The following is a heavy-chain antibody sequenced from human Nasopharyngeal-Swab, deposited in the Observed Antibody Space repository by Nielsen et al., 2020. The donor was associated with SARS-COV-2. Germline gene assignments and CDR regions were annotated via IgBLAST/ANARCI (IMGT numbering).Heavy chain of an antibody. D-gene: IGHD1-14*01. CDR3: ARAHRLDY. J-gene: IGHJ4*02. V-gene: IGHV3-7*01. CDR2: IKQDGSEK. CDR1: GFTFSSYW. Sequence: GESLKISCAASGFTFSSYWMSWVRQAPGKGLEWVANIKQDGSEKYYVDSVKGRFTISRDSAKNSLYLQMNSLRAEDTAVYYCARAHRLDYWGQGTLVTVSS.